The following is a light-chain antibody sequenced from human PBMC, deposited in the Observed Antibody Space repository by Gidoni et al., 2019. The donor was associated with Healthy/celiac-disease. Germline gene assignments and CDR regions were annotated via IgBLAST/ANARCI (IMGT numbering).Light chain of an antibody. J-gene: IGKJ2*02. Sequence: DIVMTQSPDSLPVSLGERATINCKSSQSVLYSSNNKNYLAWYQQKPGQPPKLLIYWASTRESGVPDRFSGGGSGTDFTLTISSLQAEDVAVYYCQQYYSTPWTFGQGTKLEIK. CDR1: QSVLYSSNNKNY. V-gene: IGKV4-1*01. CDR3: QQYYSTPWT. CDR2: WAS.